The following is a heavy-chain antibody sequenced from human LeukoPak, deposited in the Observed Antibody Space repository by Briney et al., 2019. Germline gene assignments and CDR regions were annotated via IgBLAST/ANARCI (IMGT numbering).Heavy chain of an antibody. V-gene: IGHV3-30*02. Sequence: GGSLRLSCAASGFTFSSYGMHWVRQAPGKGLEWVALIWYDGSKRYYADSVKGRFTISRDNSKNTLYLQMNSLRPEDTAMYYCAKAFLGTGWYGSVSGGDFQHWGQGTLVTVSS. CDR1: GFTFSSYG. D-gene: IGHD6-19*01. J-gene: IGHJ1*01. CDR2: IWYDGSKR. CDR3: AKAFLGTGWYGSVSGGDFQH.